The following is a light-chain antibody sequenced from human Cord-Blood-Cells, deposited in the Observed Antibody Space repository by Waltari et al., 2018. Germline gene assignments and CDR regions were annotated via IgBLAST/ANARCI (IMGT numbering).Light chain of an antibody. CDR3: SSYTSSSTRV. J-gene: IGLJ2*01. CDR2: DCS. CDR1: SSDVGGYNY. Sequence: QSALTQPASVSGSPGQSITISCTGTSSDVGGYNYVSWYQQHPGKAPKLMIYDCSNRPSGVSNRFSGSKSGNTASLTISGLQAGDEADYYCSSYTSSSTRVFGGGTKLTVL. V-gene: IGLV2-14*01.